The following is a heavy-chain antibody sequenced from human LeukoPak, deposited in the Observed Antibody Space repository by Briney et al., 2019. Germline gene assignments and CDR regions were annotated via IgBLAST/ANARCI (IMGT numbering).Heavy chain of an antibody. Sequence: GGPLNFSWAAPEFPFVDYAMTWVRQPPGKGLEWVSLVSGDGGSTYYADSVKGRFTISRDNSKNSLYLQMNSLRTEDTALYYCAKDWGYGSGSYFWGQGTLVTVSS. CDR3: AKDWGYGSGSYF. J-gene: IGHJ4*02. CDR2: VSGDGGST. V-gene: IGHV3-43*02. CDR1: EFPFVDYA. D-gene: IGHD3-10*01.